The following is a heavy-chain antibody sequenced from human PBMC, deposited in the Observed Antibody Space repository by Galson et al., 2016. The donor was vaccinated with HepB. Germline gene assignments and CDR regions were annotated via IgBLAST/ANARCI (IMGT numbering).Heavy chain of an antibody. CDR1: GFTFSNFV. CDR2: ISSDGSNV. Sequence: SLRLSCAASGFTFSNFVMHWVRQSPDKGLEWVAVISSDGSNVNHTNAVKGRFSISRDNSGKTLHLHMNSLRPDDTGVYYCARGNRGNYGADWFSPWGQGSLVTVSS. J-gene: IGHJ5*02. CDR3: ARGNRGNYGADWFSP. D-gene: IGHD4-17*01. V-gene: IGHV3-30-3*01.